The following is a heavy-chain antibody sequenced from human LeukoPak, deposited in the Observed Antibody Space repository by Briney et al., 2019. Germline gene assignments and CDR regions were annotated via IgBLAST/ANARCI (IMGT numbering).Heavy chain of an antibody. CDR2: ITGSGGNT. CDR3: AKWGDYDVLTGYYVSDY. D-gene: IGHD3-9*01. CDR1: GFTFSNCA. J-gene: IGHJ4*02. Sequence: GASLRLSCAASGFTFSNCAMSWVRQAPGKGLEWVSAITGSGGNTYYADSVKGRFTISRDNSKNTLYLQMNSLRAEDTAVYYCAKWGDYDVLTGYYVSDYWGQGTLVTASS. V-gene: IGHV3-23*01.